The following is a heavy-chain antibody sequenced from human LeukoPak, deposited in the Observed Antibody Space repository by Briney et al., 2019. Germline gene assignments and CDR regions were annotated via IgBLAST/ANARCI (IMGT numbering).Heavy chain of an antibody. J-gene: IGHJ2*01. D-gene: IGHD4-17*01. CDR3: ARVHGDYFPYWYFDL. V-gene: IGHV3-74*01. CDR1: GFTFSSYW. Sequence: GGSLRLSCAASGFTFSSYWMHWVRQAPGKGLVWVSRINSDGSSTSYADSVKGRFTISRDNAKNTLYLQMNSLRAEDTAVYYCARVHGDYFPYWYFDLWGCGTLVTVSS. CDR2: INSDGSST.